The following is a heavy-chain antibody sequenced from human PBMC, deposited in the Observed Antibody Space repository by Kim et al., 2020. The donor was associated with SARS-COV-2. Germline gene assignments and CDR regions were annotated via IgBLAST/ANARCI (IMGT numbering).Heavy chain of an antibody. V-gene: IGHV3-30*18. J-gene: IGHJ4*02. CDR3: AKDSPRLMTTVVTGGLGPFDY. Sequence: GSLRLSCAASGFTFSSYGMHWVRQAPGKGLEWVAVISYDGSNKYYADSVKGRFTISRDNSKNTLYLQMNSLRAEDTAVYYCAKDSPRLMTTVVTGGLGPFDYWGQGTLVTVSS. D-gene: IGHD4-17*01. CDR1: GFTFSSYG. CDR2: ISYDGSNK.